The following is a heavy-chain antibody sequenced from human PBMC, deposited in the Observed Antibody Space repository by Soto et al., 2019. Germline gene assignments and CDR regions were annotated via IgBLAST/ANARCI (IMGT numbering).Heavy chain of an antibody. Sequence: SVKVSCKASGCTFSSYAISCVRQAPGQGLEWMGGIIPIFGTANYAQKFQGRVTITADESTSTAYMELSSLRSEDTAVYYCADHYYDSSGYQHAFDIWGQGTMVTVSS. CDR1: GCTFSSYA. CDR2: IIPIFGTA. D-gene: IGHD3-22*01. J-gene: IGHJ3*02. CDR3: ADHYYDSSGYQHAFDI. V-gene: IGHV1-69*13.